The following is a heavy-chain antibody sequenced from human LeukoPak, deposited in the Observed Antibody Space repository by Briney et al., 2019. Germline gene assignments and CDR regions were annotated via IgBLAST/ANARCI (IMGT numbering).Heavy chain of an antibody. V-gene: IGHV5-51*01. CDR1: GCSFASYW. CDR2: IYPGDSDT. Sequence: PGESLKISCKGSGCSFASYWIAWVRQMPGKGLEWMGIIYPGDSDTRYSPSFQGQVTISAGKSISTAYLQWSSLKASDTAIYYCARQWGDCSSTSCYSAYWGQGTLVTVSS. CDR3: ARQWGDCSSTSCYSAY. J-gene: IGHJ4*02. D-gene: IGHD2-2*01.